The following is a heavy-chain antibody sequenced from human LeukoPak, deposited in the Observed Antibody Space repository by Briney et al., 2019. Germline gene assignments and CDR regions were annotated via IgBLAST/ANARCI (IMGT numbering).Heavy chain of an antibody. J-gene: IGHJ4*02. V-gene: IGHV4-59*12. CDR3: ARESGYDFWSGYFPFDY. Sequence: PSETLSLTCTVSGGSISSYYWSWIRQPPGKGLEWIGYIYYSGSTNYNPSLKSRVTMSVDTSKNQFSLKLSSVTAADTAVYYCARESGYDFWSGYFPFDYWGQGTLVTVSS. CDR1: GGSISSYY. CDR2: IYYSGST. D-gene: IGHD3-3*01.